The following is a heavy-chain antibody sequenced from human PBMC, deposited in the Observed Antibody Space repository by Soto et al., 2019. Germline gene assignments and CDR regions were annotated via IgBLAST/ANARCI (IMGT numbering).Heavy chain of an antibody. CDR3: AKARVDCSGGSCYRFDY. J-gene: IGHJ4*02. Sequence: PGGSLRLSCAASGFTFSSYGMHWVRQAPGKGLEWVAVISYDGSNKYYADSVKARFTISRDNSKNTLYLQMNSLRAEDTAVYYCAKARVDCSGGSCYRFDYWGQGTLLTVSS. CDR2: ISYDGSNK. D-gene: IGHD2-15*01. CDR1: GFTFSSYG. V-gene: IGHV3-30*18.